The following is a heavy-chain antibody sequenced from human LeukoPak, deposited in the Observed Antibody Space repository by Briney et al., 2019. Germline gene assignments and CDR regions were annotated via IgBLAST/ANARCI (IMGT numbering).Heavy chain of an antibody. Sequence: GGSLRLSCAASGFTFSSYWMNWVRQAPGKGLVWVPRIASDGSSTTYADSVKGRFSISRDNAKNTLYLQMNSLSADDTAVYFCARRSPGTHGLDYWGQGTLGPVSS. D-gene: IGHD3-10*01. CDR2: IASDGSST. CDR3: ARRSPGTHGLDY. CDR1: GFTFSSYW. J-gene: IGHJ4*02. V-gene: IGHV3-74*01.